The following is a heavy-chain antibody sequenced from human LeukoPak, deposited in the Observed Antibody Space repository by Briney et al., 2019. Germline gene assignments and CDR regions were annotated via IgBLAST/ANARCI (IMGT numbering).Heavy chain of an antibody. CDR2: ISSSGSTI. CDR1: GFTFSSYE. Sequence: QAGGSLRLSCAASGFTFSSYEMNWVRQAPGKGLEWVSYISSSGSTIYYADSVKGRFTISRDNAKNSLYLQMNSLRAEDTAVYYCASSSSWYLGVKYWGQGTLVTVSS. D-gene: IGHD6-13*01. V-gene: IGHV3-48*03. CDR3: ASSSSWYLGVKY. J-gene: IGHJ4*02.